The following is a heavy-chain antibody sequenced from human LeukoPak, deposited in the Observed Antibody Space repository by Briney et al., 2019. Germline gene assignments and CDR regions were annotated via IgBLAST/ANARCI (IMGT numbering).Heavy chain of an antibody. J-gene: IGHJ4*02. CDR2: INHSGST. CDR1: GGSFSGYC. D-gene: IGHD1-26*01. V-gene: IGHV4-34*01. CDR3: ARVRGATGY. Sequence: SETLSLTCAVYGGSFSGYCWSWIRQPPGKGLEWIGEINHSGSTNYNPSLKSRVTISVDTSKNQFSLKLSSVTAADTAVYYCARVRGATGYWGQGTLVTVSS.